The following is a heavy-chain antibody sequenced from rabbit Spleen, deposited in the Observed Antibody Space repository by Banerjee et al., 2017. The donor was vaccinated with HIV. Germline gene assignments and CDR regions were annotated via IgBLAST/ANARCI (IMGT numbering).Heavy chain of an antibody. CDR1: GFSFSNSDY. Sequence: QSLEESGGDLVKPGASLTLTCTASGFSFSNSDYMCWVRQAPGKGLEWISCIAGSSSDFTYSATWAKGRFTISRTSSTTVTLRMTSLTAADTATYFCARDLVAVIGWNFNLWGPGTLVTVS. D-gene: IGHD2-1*01. J-gene: IGHJ4*01. CDR2: IAGSSSDFT. CDR3: ARDLVAVIGWNFNL. V-gene: IGHV1S40*01.